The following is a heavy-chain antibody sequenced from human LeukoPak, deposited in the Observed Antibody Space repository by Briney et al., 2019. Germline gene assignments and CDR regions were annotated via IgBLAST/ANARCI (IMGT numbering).Heavy chain of an antibody. J-gene: IGHJ5*02. CDR1: GGSISSGGYY. Sequence: SQTLSLTCTVSGGSISSGGYYWSWIRQHPGKGLEWIGYIYYSGSTYYNPSLKGRVTISVDTSKNQFSLKLSSVTAADTAVYYCARTRYYYGSGSYYNLGWFDPWGQGTLVTVSS. V-gene: IGHV4-31*03. D-gene: IGHD3-10*01. CDR2: IYYSGST. CDR3: ARTRYYYGSGSYYNLGWFDP.